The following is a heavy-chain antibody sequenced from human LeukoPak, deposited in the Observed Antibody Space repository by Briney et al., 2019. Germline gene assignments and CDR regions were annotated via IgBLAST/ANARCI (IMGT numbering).Heavy chain of an antibody. CDR3: ARDPSSSSRISDY. D-gene: IGHD6-6*01. Sequence: ASVKVSCKASGGTFSSYAISWVRQAPGQGLEWMGRIIPNLGIANYAQKFQGRVTITADKSTSTAYMELSSLRSEDTAVYYCARDPSSSSRISDYWGQGTLVTVSS. CDR2: IIPNLGIA. V-gene: IGHV1-69*04. J-gene: IGHJ4*02. CDR1: GGTFSSYA.